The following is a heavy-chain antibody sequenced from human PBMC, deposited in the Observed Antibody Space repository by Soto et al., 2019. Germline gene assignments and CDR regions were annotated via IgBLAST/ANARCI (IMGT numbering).Heavy chain of an antibody. J-gene: IGHJ4*02. Sequence: SETLSLTCTVSGGSISSYYWIWIRQPAGKGLEWIGRIYTSGSTNYNPSLKSRVTMSVDTSKNQFSLKLSSVTAADTAVYYCAGGKRIVVADYWGQGTLVTVSS. CDR3: AGGKRIVVADY. CDR2: IYTSGST. CDR1: GGSISSYY. D-gene: IGHD2-15*01. V-gene: IGHV4-4*07.